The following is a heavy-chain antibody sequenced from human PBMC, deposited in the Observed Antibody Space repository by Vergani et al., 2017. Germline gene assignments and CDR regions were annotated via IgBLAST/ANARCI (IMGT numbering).Heavy chain of an antibody. Sequence: EVQLLESGGGLVQPGGSLRLSCAASGFTFSSYAMSWVRQAPGKGLEWVSAISGSGGSTYYADSVKGRFTISRDNSKNTLYLQMNSLRAEDTAVYYCAKDLRGSDDFWSGYYFTYYYGMDVWGQGTTVTVSS. V-gene: IGHV3-23*01. CDR1: GFTFSSYA. D-gene: IGHD3-3*01. CDR3: AKDLRGSDDFWSGYYFTYYYGMDV. CDR2: ISGSGGST. J-gene: IGHJ6*02.